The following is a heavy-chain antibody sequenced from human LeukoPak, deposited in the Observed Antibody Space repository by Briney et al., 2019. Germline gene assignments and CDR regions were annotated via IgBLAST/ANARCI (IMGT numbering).Heavy chain of an antibody. J-gene: IGHJ4*02. V-gene: IGHV4-59*01. CDR3: ARGTSYFTYFYYDSSGYYFDY. CDR1: GGSISSYY. Sequence: PSETLSLTCTVSGGSISSYYWSWIRRPPGKGLEWIGYIYYSGSTNYNPSLKSRVTISVDTSKNQFSLKLSSVTAADTAVYYCARGTSYFTYFYYDSSGYYFDYWGQGTLVTVSS. D-gene: IGHD3-22*01. CDR2: IYYSGST.